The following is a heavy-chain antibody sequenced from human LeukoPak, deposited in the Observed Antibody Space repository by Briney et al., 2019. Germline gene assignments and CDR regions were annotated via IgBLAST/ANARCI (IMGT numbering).Heavy chain of an antibody. CDR2: IYYSGST. J-gene: IGHJ5*02. Sequence: SETLSLTCTVSGGSISSSSYYWGWIRQPPGKGLEWIGSIYYSGSTYYNPSLKSRVTISVDTSKNQFSLKLSSVTAADTAVYYCASFEYSSSSSTKNWFDPWGQGTLVTVSS. D-gene: IGHD6-6*01. CDR3: ASFEYSSSSSTKNWFDP. CDR1: GGSISSSSYY. V-gene: IGHV4-39*07.